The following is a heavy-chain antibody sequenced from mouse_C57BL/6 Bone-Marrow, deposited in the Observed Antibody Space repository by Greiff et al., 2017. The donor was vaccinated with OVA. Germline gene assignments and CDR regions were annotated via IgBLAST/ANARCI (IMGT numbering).Heavy chain of an antibody. D-gene: IGHD1-1*01. Sequence: VKLQQSGPELVKPGASVKLSCKASGYTFTSYDINWVKQRPGQGLEWIGWIYPRDGSTKYNEKFKGKATLTVDTSSSTAYMERHSLTSEDSAIYFCASYYGSSCGYWYFDVWGTGTTVTVSS. CDR3: ASYYGSSCGYWYFDV. CDR1: GYTFTSYD. V-gene: IGHV1-85*01. CDR2: IYPRDGST. J-gene: IGHJ1*03.